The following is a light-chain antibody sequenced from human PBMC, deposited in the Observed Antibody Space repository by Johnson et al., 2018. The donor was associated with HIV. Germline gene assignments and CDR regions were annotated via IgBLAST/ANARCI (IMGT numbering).Light chain of an antibody. CDR1: NSNIGNDY. CDR2: ENN. Sequence: QSVLTQPASVSAAPGQKVTISCSGSNSNIGNDYVSWYQQLPGTAPRLLIYENNRRPSGIPDRFSGSKSGTSATLVITGLQPGDEADYYCGTWDSSLSAHFVFGTGTRVTV. CDR3: GTWDSSLSAHFV. J-gene: IGLJ1*01. V-gene: IGLV1-51*02.